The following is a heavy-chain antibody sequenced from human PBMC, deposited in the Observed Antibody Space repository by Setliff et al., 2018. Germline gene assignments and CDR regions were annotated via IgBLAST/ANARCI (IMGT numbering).Heavy chain of an antibody. CDR1: GDSISSTYYY. CDR2: ISFGGNT. V-gene: IGHV4-39*07. CDR3: ARDPGHRSGTWSLDY. Sequence: SETLSLTCTVSGDSISSTYYYWGWIRQPPGKGLEWIGSISFGGNTYYNPSLKSRVTISLDTSKNQFSLKLNSVTDADTAVYSCARDPGHRSGTWSLDYWGQGTLGTVS. J-gene: IGHJ4*02.